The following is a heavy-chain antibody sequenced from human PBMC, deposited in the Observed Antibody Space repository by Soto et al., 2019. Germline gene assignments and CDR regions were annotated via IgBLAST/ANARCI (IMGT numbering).Heavy chain of an antibody. CDR3: VRDMGARMDDYYYCAVAV. CDR1: GYSFAGYR. J-gene: IGHJ6*04. V-gene: IGHV1-2*02. Sequence: ASVKVSCKPSGYSFAGYRLHWVRQAPGQGLEWMGWLNPQNGDTSYAQKFRDRVTMTSDTSITTAYMDLSRLTSDDTATYYCVRDMGARMDDYYYCAVAVWGEGTPVTVSS. D-gene: IGHD3-16*01. CDR2: LNPQNGDT.